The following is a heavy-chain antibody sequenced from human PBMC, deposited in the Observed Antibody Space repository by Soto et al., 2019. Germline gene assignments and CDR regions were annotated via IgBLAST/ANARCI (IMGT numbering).Heavy chain of an antibody. CDR2: IYYSGST. V-gene: IGHV4-30-4*01. Sequence: SETLSLTCTVSGGSISSGDYYWSWIRQPPGKGLEWIGYIYYSGSTYYNPSLKSRVTISVDTSKNQFSLKLSSVTPADTAGYYCARAPPVVPDVWGQRTTVPFPS. CDR1: GGSISSGDYY. D-gene: IGHD3-10*02. CDR3: ARAPPVVPDV. J-gene: IGHJ6*02.